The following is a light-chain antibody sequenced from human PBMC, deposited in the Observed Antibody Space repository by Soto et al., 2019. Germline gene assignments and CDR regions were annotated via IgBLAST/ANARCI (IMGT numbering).Light chain of an antibody. CDR1: QGISNY. V-gene: IGKV1-27*01. CDR3: QKYNSAPGG. Sequence: DIQMTQSPSSLSASVGDRVTITCRASQGISNYLAWYQQKPGKVPKLLIYAASTLQSGVPSRFSGSGSGTDFPLNISRLQAEDVATYYRQKYNSAPGGFGQGTKVEIK. J-gene: IGKJ1*01. CDR2: AAS.